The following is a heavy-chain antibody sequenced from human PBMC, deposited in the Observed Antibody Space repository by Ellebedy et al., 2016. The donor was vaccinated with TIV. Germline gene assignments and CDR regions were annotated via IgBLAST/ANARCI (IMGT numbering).Heavy chain of an antibody. CDR2: IRGGDSNT. J-gene: IGHJ6*02. CDR1: GFTFSTYG. V-gene: IGHV3-23*01. Sequence: GESLKISCAASGFTFSTYGMSWVRQAPGKGLEWVSAIRGGDSNTYYADSVKGRSTISRDNFKNTLYLQLNSLRAEDTAVYYCARDPMTLARGMDVWGHGTSVTVSS. CDR3: ARDPMTLARGMDV. D-gene: IGHD3/OR15-3a*01.